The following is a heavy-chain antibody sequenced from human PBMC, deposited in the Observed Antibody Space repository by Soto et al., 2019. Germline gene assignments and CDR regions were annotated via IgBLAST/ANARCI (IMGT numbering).Heavy chain of an antibody. V-gene: IGHV1-69*08. J-gene: IGHJ6*02. Sequence: QVQLVQSGAEVKKPGSSVKVSCKASGGTFSSYTISWVRQAPGQGLEWMGRIIPILGRANDAQKFQGRVTITADKSTSPAYMELSSLRSEDTAVYYCARADCSGGSCYPSYYYYGMDVWGQGTTVTVSS. CDR1: GGTFSSYT. CDR3: ARADCSGGSCYPSYYYYGMDV. CDR2: IIPILGRA. D-gene: IGHD2-15*01.